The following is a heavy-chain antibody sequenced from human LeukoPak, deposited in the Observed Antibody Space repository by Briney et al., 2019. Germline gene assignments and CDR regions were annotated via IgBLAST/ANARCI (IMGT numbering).Heavy chain of an antibody. CDR1: GFTFNKYD. D-gene: IGHD2-2*01. CDR3: ARKYTTSYYSIDY. J-gene: IGHJ4*02. CDR2: ISFDATKE. V-gene: IGHV3-30*04. Sequence: GGSLRLSCAASGFTFNKYDMHWVRQAPGTGLDWVAFISFDATKEHYADSVKGRFTISRDNTRQTVYLQMNNLKPEDTALYYCARKYTTSYYSIDYWGQGTLVTVSS.